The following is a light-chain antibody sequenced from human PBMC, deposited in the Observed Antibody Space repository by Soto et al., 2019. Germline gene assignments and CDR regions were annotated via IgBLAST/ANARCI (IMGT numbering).Light chain of an antibody. CDR2: DAS. CDR1: QSVSSY. V-gene: IGKV3-11*01. J-gene: IGKJ1*01. Sequence: DIVLTQSPATLSLSPGQTATLSCRASQSVSSYLAWYQQKPGQAPRLLIYDASHRATGIPARFSGSGSGTDFTLTINSLEPEDFALYYCQQRYNWPPTFGQGTKV. CDR3: QQRYNWPPT.